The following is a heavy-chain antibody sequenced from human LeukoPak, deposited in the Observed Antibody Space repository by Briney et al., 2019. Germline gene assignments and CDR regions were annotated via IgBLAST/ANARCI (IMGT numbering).Heavy chain of an antibody. CDR3: AKQLGYCSDGSCYFPS. Sequence: GGSLRLSCAASGFTFSSSAMSWVRQAPGKGLEWVSAISNNGGYTYYADSVQGRFTISRDNSKSTLCLQMNSLRAEDTAVYYCAKQLGYCSDGSCYFPSWGQGTLVTVSS. CDR2: ISNNGGYT. D-gene: IGHD2-15*01. J-gene: IGHJ5*02. V-gene: IGHV3-23*01. CDR1: GFTFSSSA.